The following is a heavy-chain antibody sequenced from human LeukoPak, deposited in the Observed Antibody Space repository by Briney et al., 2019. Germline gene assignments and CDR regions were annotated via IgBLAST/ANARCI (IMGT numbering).Heavy chain of an antibody. V-gene: IGHV1-2*02. Sequence: ASVKVSCKASGYTFTGYYMHWVRQAPGQGLEWMGWINPNSGGTNYAQKFQGRVTMTRDTSISTAYMELSRLRSDDTAVYYCAREVTIFGVVIGWFDPWGQGTLVTVSS. D-gene: IGHD3-3*01. CDR3: AREVTIFGVVIGWFDP. CDR2: INPNSGGT. CDR1: GYTFTGYY. J-gene: IGHJ5*02.